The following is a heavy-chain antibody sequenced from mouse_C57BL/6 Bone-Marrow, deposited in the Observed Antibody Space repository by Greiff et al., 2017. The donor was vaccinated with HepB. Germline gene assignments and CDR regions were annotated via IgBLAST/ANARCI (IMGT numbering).Heavy chain of an antibody. D-gene: IGHD1-1*01. J-gene: IGHJ3*01. Sequence: VQLQQSVAELVRPGASVKLSCTASGFNIKNTYMHWVKQRPEKGLEWIGRIDPANGNTKSATTLHGKATLTADTSSNTAYLQLSSLTSEDTDIYYCASKGLDYGSSAWFAYWGQGTLVTVSA. V-gene: IGHV14-3*01. CDR3: ASKGLDYGSSAWFAY. CDR2: IDPANGNT. CDR1: GFNIKNTY.